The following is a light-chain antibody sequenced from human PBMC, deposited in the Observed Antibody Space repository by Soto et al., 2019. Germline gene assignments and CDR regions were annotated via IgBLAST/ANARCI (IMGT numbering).Light chain of an antibody. CDR2: GVS. J-gene: IGKJ1*01. CDR1: QSVGRS. Sequence: DIQMTQSPSTLSASVGDRVTITCRASQSVGRSLAWYQQQRGKAPKLLIYGVSTLESGVPSRFSGFGSGTECTLAITGLQPGDFGSCSCQQVYKGWTFGQGTRV. V-gene: IGKV1-5*01. CDR3: QQVYKGWT.